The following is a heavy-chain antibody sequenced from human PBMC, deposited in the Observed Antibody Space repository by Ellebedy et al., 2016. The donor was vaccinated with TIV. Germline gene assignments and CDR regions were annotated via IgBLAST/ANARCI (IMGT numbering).Heavy chain of an antibody. Sequence: MPSETLSLTCAVYGGSFSGYYWSWIRQPPGKGLEWIGEINHSGSTNYNPSLKSRVTVSVDTSKNQFSLKLSSVTAADTAVYYCARGTSHPNRRITMVRGGHLTDGKYAFDIWGQGTMVTVSS. CDR3: ARGTSHPNRRITMVRGGHLTDGKYAFDI. CDR1: GGSFSGYY. V-gene: IGHV4-34*01. CDR2: INHSGST. D-gene: IGHD3-10*01. J-gene: IGHJ3*02.